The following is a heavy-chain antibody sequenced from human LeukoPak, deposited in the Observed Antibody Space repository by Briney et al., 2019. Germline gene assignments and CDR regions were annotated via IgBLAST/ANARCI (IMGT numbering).Heavy chain of an antibody. CDR1: GYTFTSYD. V-gene: IGHV1-8*03. Sequence: ASVKVSCKASGYTFTSYDINWVRQATGQGLEWMGWMNPNSGNTGYAQKFQGRVTITRNTSISTAYMELSSLRSEDTAVYYCATSHYDILTGYPISHFDYWGQGTLVTVSS. D-gene: IGHD3-9*01. CDR2: MNPNSGNT. CDR3: ATSHYDILTGYPISHFDY. J-gene: IGHJ4*02.